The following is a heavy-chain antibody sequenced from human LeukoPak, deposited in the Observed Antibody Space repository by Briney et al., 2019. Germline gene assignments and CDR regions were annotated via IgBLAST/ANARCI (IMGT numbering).Heavy chain of an antibody. D-gene: IGHD2-15*01. CDR3: AKLIVVVVAATESADAFDI. Sequence: PGGSLRLSCAASGFTFSGYGMHWVRQAPGKGLEWVAVIWYDGSNKYYADSVKGRFTISRDNSKNTLYLQMNSLRAEDTAVHYCAKLIVVVVAATESADAFDIWGQGTMVTVSS. CDR1: GFTFSGYG. J-gene: IGHJ3*02. CDR2: IWYDGSNK. V-gene: IGHV3-30*02.